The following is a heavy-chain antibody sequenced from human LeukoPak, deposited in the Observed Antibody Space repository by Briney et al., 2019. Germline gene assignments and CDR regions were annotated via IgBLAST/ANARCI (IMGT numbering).Heavy chain of an antibody. Sequence: GGSLRLPCAASGFTFSSYSMNWVRQAPGKGLEWVSSISSSSSYIYYADSVKGRFTISRDNAKNSLYLQMNSLRAEDTAVYYCAREGDGYNSSVYWGQGTLVTVSS. CDR1: GFTFSSYS. V-gene: IGHV3-21*01. CDR2: ISSSSSYI. D-gene: IGHD5-24*01. J-gene: IGHJ4*02. CDR3: AREGDGYNSSVY.